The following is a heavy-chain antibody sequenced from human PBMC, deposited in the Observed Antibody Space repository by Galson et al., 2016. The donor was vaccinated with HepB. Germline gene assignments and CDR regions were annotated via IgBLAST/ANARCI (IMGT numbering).Heavy chain of an antibody. CDR2: IYQNGMT. J-gene: IGHJ5*01. V-gene: IGHV4-4*02. Sequence: LSLTCTVSSGSVSVADWWSWVRQPPGRGLEWLGEIYQNGMTNYNKTLKSRMSISLDNSNRHFSLRMNSVTAADTAVYYCARLITQYCTASACTSHDRNWFDSGGPGALGVVSS. CDR3: ARLITQYCTASACTSHDRNWFDS. CDR1: SGSVSVADW. D-gene: IGHD2-8*02.